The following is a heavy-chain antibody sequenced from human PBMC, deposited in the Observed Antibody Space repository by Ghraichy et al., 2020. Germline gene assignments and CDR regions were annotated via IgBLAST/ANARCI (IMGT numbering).Heavy chain of an antibody. CDR3: AKDYQLNN. Sequence: GSLRLSCAASGFSFSDYAMNWVRQAPGKGLEWVSTISSSGNTYYADSVRGRFTISRDNFKDTLYLQMNSLRAEDTAVYYCAKDYQLNNWGHGTLVTVSS. CDR1: GFSFSDYA. V-gene: IGHV3-23*01. D-gene: IGHD2-2*01. CDR2: ISSSGNT. J-gene: IGHJ4*01.